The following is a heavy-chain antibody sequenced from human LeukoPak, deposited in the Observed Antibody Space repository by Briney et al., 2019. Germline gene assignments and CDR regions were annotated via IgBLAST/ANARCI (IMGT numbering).Heavy chain of an antibody. CDR3: ARATLRWPWFDY. V-gene: IGHV4-39*07. CDR2: IYYSGST. D-gene: IGHD3-3*01. Sequence: SETLSLTCTVSGGSISSSSYYWGWIRQPPGKGLEWIGSIYYSGSTYYNPSLKSRVTISVDTSKNQFSLKLSSVTAADTAVYYCARATLRWPWFDYWGQGTLVTVSS. J-gene: IGHJ4*02. CDR1: GGSISSSSYY.